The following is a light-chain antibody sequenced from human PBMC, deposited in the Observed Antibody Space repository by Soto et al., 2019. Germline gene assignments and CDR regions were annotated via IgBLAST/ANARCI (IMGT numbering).Light chain of an antibody. CDR3: LQDYNYPRT. J-gene: IGKJ1*01. CDR2: AAS. V-gene: IGKV1-6*01. CDR1: QGIRND. Sequence: IHMTQSPSTLSASVGNRLTITCRPGQGIRNDLGWYQQKPGKAPKLLIYAASSLHSGVPSRFSGSGSGTDFTLTISSLQPEDFETYYCLQDYNYPRTFGQGTKVDIK.